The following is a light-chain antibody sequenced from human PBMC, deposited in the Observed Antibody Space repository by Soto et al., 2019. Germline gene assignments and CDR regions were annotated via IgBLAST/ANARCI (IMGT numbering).Light chain of an antibody. CDR2: DAS. CDR1: QSINSW. V-gene: IGKV1-5*01. Sequence: DIQMTQSPSTLSASVGDRVTITCRASQSINSWLAWYQQKPGTAPKLLIYDASRLESGVPSRFSGSGSETEFTLTISSLQPDDFATYYCQQYNSYSWTFGQGTKVDIK. J-gene: IGKJ1*01. CDR3: QQYNSYSWT.